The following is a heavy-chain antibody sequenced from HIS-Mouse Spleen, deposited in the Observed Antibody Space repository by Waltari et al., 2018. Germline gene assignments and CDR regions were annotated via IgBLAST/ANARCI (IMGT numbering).Heavy chain of an antibody. CDR1: GGSISSYY. D-gene: IGHD6-6*01. J-gene: IGHJ3*02. CDR3: ARAGSSIAARDAFDI. CDR2: IYYSGST. V-gene: IGHV4-59*08. Sequence: QVQLQESGPGLVKPSETLSLTCTVSGGSISSYYWSWIRQPPGKGLEWFGYIYYSGSTNYNPSLESRVTISVDTSKNQFSLKLSSVTAADTAVYYCARAGSSIAARDAFDIWGQGTMVTVSS.